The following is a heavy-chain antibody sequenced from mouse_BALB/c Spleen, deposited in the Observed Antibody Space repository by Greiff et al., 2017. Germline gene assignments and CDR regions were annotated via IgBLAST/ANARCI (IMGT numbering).Heavy chain of an antibody. CDR3: AHRYDDAMDY. CDR2: IDTANGNT. V-gene: IGHV14-3*02. J-gene: IGHJ4*01. D-gene: IGHD2-14*01. Sequence: EVQLQESGAELVKPGASVKLSCTASGFNIKDTYMHWVKQKPEQGLEWIGRIDTANGNTKYDPKFQSKATITADTSSNTAYLQLSSLTSEDTAVYYCAHRYDDAMDYWGQGTSVTVSS. CDR1: GFNIKDTY.